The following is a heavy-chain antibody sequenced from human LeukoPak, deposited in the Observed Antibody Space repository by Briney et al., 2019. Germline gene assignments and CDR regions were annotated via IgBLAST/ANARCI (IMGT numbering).Heavy chain of an antibody. V-gene: IGHV1-2*02. Sequence: ASVKVSCKASGYTFTGYYMHWVRQAPGQGLEWMGWIDPNSGDTRYAQKFQGRVTMTRDTSISTAYMELSRLRSDDTAVYYCAAPGYRYGYVLDHWGLGTLVTVSS. CDR1: GYTFTGYY. J-gene: IGHJ5*02. D-gene: IGHD5-18*01. CDR3: AAPGYRYGYVLDH. CDR2: IDPNSGDT.